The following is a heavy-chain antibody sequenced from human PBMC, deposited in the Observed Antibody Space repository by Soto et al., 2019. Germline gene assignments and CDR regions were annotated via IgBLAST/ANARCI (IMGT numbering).Heavy chain of an antibody. V-gene: IGHV3-30*18. Sequence: QVQLVESGGGVVQPGRSLRLSCAASGSSLNDYGMHWVRQPPGKGLEWVADISYDGRNKYYTDSVRGRFTISRDISKGTLYLQMNSLRPEDTAVYYCAKSNRGAYDTPDFWGQGTPVTVSP. CDR1: GSSLNDYG. J-gene: IGHJ4*02. CDR3: AKSNRGAYDTPDF. CDR2: ISYDGRNK. D-gene: IGHD3-22*01.